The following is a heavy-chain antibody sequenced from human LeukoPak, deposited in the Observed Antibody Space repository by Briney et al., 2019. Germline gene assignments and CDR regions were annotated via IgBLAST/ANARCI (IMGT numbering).Heavy chain of an antibody. Sequence: GGSLRLSCAASGFSFSNYAMSWVRQAPGKGLEWVSSIWGNGGSTYYAASVKGRFIISRDNSKNTLYLQMNGLRAEDTAVYYCAKDLDTTVVLDAFDMWGQGTLVTVSS. CDR2: IWGNGGST. V-gene: IGHV3-23*01. CDR3: AKDLDTTVVLDAFDM. CDR1: GFSFSNYA. D-gene: IGHD4-23*01. J-gene: IGHJ3*02.